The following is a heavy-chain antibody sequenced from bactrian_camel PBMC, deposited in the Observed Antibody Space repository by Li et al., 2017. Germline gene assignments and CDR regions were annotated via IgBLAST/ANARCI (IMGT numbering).Heavy chain of an antibody. Sequence: HVQLVESGGGLVRPGGSLTLSCVASGFIFSDYPLTWVRQTPEKRFEWVSAINSRNIATYNDSVRGRFTISQDNAKNTLYLEMTNLKHEDTATYYCAEGRGSRGAHCYSLNYWGQGTQVTVS. CDR2: INSRNIAT. J-gene: IGHJ4*01. CDR3: AEGRGSRGAHCYSLNY. CDR1: GFIFSDYP. V-gene: IGHV3S1*01. D-gene: IGHD6*01.